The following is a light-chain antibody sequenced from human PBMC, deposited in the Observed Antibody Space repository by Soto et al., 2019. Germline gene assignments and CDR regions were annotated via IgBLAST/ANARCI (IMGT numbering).Light chain of an antibody. CDR2: WAS. CDR3: QQYYSLWT. V-gene: IGKV4-1*01. J-gene: IGKJ1*01. CDR1: QSVLYSSNNKNY. Sequence: DIVMTQSPDSLAVSLGERATINCKSSQSVLYSSNNKNYLAWYQQKPGQPPKLLIYWASTRESGVPDRFSGGGSGTHFTLTISSVQAEDLEVYYCQQYYSLWTFGQGTKVEIK.